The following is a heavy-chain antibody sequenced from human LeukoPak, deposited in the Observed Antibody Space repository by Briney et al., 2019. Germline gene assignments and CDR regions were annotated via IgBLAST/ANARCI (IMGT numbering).Heavy chain of an antibody. CDR3: ARAGYDILTLAPDPANDY. CDR1: GYTCTSYG. V-gene: IGHV1-18*01. Sequence: ASVKVSCKASGYTCTSYGISWVRQAPGQGLEWMGWISAYNGNTNYAQKLQGRVTMTTDTSTSTAYMELRSLRSDDTAVYYCARAGYDILTLAPDPANDYWGQGTLVTVSS. J-gene: IGHJ4*02. CDR2: ISAYNGNT. D-gene: IGHD3-9*01.